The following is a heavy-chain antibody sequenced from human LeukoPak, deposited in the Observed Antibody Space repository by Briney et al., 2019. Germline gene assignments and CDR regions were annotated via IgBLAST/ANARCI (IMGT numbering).Heavy chain of an antibody. D-gene: IGHD1-26*01. J-gene: IGHJ5*01. CDR1: GFTFSSYS. CDR3: AKDRIIVIPGPYSWLDS. V-gene: IGHV3-21*04. CDR2: ISSSSSYI. Sequence: PGGSLRLSCAASGFTFSSYSMNWVRQAPGKGLEWVSSISSSSSYIYYADSVKGRFTISRDNAKNSLYLQMNSLRAEDTALYFCAKDRIIVIPGPYSWLDSWGQGALVTVSS.